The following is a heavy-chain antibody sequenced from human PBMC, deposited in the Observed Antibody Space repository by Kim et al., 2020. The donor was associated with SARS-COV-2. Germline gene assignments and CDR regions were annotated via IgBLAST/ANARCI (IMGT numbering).Heavy chain of an antibody. D-gene: IGHD3-22*01. V-gene: IGHV4-34*01. Sequence: SETLSLTCAVYGGSFSGYYWSWIRQPPGKGLEWIGEINHSGSTNYNPSLKSRVTISVDTSKNQFSLKLSSVTAADTAVYYCARRHTHYYDSSGYRLGGYFDYWGQGTLVTVSS. CDR1: GGSFSGYY. CDR3: ARRHTHYYDSSGYRLGGYFDY. J-gene: IGHJ4*02. CDR2: INHSGST.